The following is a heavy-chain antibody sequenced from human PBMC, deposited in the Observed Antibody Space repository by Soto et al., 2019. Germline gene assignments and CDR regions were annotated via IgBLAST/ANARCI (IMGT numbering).Heavy chain of an antibody. CDR3: ARSPYDILTGYHYFDY. J-gene: IGHJ4*02. CDR2: IYPGDSDT. CDR1: GYTFTTYC. V-gene: IGHV5-51*01. D-gene: IGHD3-9*01. Sequence: GESLKISCIGSGYTFTTYCIGWVRQMPGKGLEWMGIIYPGDSDTRYSPSFQGQVTISADRSISTAYLQWSSLKASDTAMYYCARSPYDILTGYHYFDYWGQGTLVTVSS.